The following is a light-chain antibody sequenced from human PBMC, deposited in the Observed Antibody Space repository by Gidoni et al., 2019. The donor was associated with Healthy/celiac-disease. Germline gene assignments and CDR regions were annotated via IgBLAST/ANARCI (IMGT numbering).Light chain of an antibody. CDR2: SPN. V-gene: IGLV8-61*01. CDR3: VLYMGSGIHVV. CDR1: SASVSTSYY. J-gene: IGLJ2*01. Sequence: QTVVTQEPSLSVSPGGTVTLTWGLSSASVSTSYYPSWYQQTPGHAPRTLIYSPNTRSSGVPDRFSGSILGNKAALTITGAQADDESDYYCVLYMGSGIHVVFGGGTKLTVL.